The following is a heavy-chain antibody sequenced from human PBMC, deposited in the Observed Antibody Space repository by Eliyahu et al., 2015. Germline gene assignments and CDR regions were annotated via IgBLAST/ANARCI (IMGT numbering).Heavy chain of an antibody. CDR3: AIEGGSNGPRWFDP. J-gene: IGHJ5*02. CDR2: IIPIFGTA. V-gene: IGHV1-69*01. Sequence: EVKKPGSSVKVSCKASGGTFSSYTISWVRQAPGQGLEWMGGIIPIFGTANYAQKFQGRVTITADESTTPAHPTLSSPTCEHTAASYCAIEGGSNGPRWFDPWGQGTLVTVSS. D-gene: IGHD5-18*01. CDR1: GGTFSSYT.